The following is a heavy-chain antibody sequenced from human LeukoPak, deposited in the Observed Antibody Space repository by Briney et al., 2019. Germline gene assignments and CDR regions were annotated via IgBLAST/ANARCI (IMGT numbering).Heavy chain of an antibody. CDR2: IKQDGSAT. D-gene: IGHD6-13*01. CDR1: GFIFTSYW. V-gene: IGHV3-7*03. Sequence: GGSLRLSCTASGFIFTSYWMSWVRQAPGKGLEWVANIKQDGSATYYVDSVRGRFTISRDNARSSLYLQMSSLRAEDAAVYSCATSTAAPGNNWGQGTLVTVSS. J-gene: IGHJ4*02. CDR3: ATSTAAPGNN.